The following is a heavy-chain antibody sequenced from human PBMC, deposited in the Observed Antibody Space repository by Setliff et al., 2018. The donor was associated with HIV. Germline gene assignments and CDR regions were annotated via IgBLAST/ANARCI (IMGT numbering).Heavy chain of an antibody. D-gene: IGHD1-1*01. J-gene: IGHJ4*02. CDR2: IYYTGST. Sequence: SETLSLTCTVSGGSISTYFWSWVRQTPGKGLEWIGDIYYTGSTSYNSSFRSRVTISVDTSKNQFSLMLDSVTAADRAVYYCARNSQKGIQPLLLASWGPGTLVTVSS. CDR1: GGSISTYF. V-gene: IGHV4-59*01. CDR3: ARNSQKGIQPLLLAS.